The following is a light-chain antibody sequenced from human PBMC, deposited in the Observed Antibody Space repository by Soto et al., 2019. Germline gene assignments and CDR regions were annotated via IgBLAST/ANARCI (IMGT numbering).Light chain of an antibody. Sequence: DIQMTQSPSTLSASVGHRVTITCRASQSINTWLAWYQQKPGKAPKLLIYKASSLGSGVPSRFSGSGSGTDFTLTISSLQPDDFAIYYCQQYNSHSSYTFGQGTKLEIK. CDR1: QSINTW. CDR3: QQYNSHSSYT. J-gene: IGKJ2*01. CDR2: KAS. V-gene: IGKV1-5*03.